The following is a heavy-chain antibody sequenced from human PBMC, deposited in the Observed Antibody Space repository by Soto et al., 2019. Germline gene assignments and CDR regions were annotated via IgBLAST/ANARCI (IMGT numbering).Heavy chain of an antibody. V-gene: IGHV1-24*01. CDR2: FDPEDGET. CDR3: ATHARYDSSGYYYLGAFDI. Sequence: ASVKVSCKVSGYTLTELSMHCVRQAPGKGLEWMGGFDPEDGETIYAQKFQGRVTMTEDTSTDTAYMELSSLRSEDTAVYYCATHARYDSSGYYYLGAFDIWGQGTMVTVSS. J-gene: IGHJ3*02. D-gene: IGHD3-22*01. CDR1: GYTLTELS.